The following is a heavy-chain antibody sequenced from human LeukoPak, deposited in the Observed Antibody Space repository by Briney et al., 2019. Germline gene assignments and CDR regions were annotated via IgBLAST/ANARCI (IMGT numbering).Heavy chain of an antibody. V-gene: IGHV1-18*01. J-gene: IGHJ6*02. CDR1: NYNLRSHG. CDR3: ARFSVFGADTSPPYHYGMDV. D-gene: IGHD3-3*01. CDR2: VSGYNGDT. Sequence: ASVKVSCKASNYNLRSHGLSWVRQAPGQGLEWMGWVSGYNGDTKYAQNFQGRVTMTADTSTSTFYMELRSLRSDDTGIYYCARFSVFGADTSPPYHYGMDVWGQGTAVSVSS.